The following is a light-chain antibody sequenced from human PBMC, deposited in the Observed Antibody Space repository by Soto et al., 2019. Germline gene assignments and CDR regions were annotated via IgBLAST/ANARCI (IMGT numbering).Light chain of an antibody. J-gene: IGKJ1*01. Sequence: DIQMTQSPSTLSASVGDRVTITCRATQNINSWLAWYQQKPGKAPKLLIYKASSLESGVPSRFSGSGCGTEFTLTISSLQPDDFATYYCQQYDTYRTFGQGTKVEIK. CDR1: QNINSW. CDR2: KAS. V-gene: IGKV1-5*03. CDR3: QQYDTYRT.